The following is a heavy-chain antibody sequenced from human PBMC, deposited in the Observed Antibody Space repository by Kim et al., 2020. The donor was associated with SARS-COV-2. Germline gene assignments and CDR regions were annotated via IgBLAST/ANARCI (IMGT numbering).Heavy chain of an antibody. V-gene: IGHV3-23*01. Sequence: GGSLRLSCAASGFTFSSYAMSWVRQAPGKGLEWVSAISGSGASTYYADSVKGRFTISRDNSENTLYLQMNSLRAEDTAVYYCAKGAGYSYGTYYFDYWGQGTLVTVSS. D-gene: IGHD5-18*01. J-gene: IGHJ4*02. CDR2: ISGSGAST. CDR1: GFTFSSYA. CDR3: AKGAGYSYGTYYFDY.